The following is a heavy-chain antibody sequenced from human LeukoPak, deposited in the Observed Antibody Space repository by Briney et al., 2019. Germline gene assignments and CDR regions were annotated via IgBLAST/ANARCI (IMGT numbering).Heavy chain of an antibody. D-gene: IGHD6-13*01. V-gene: IGHV3-43*01. CDR1: GFTFDDYP. Sequence: GGSLRLSCAASGFTFDDYPMHWVRQAPGRGLEWVSLVNWDGSNNYYLDSVNGRFTISRDNSKNSLYLQMDSLRTEDTAFYYCARGSAAPGIPPDYWGQGTLVTVSS. J-gene: IGHJ4*02. CDR2: VNWDGSNN. CDR3: ARGSAAPGIPPDY.